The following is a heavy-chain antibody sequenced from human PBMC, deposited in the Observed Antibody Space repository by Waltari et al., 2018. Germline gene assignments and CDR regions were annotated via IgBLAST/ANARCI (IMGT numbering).Heavy chain of an antibody. V-gene: IGHV3-33*01. D-gene: IGHD5-12*01. J-gene: IGHJ4*02. CDR3: ARGRYSGYADFDY. CDR2: IWYDGSNK. CDR1: GYTFTGYY. Sequence: QVQLVQSGAEVKKPGASVKVSCKASGYTFTGYYMHWVRQAPGKGLEWVAVIWYDGSNKYYADSVKGRFTISRDNSKNTLYLQMNSLRAEDTAVYYCARGRYSGYADFDYWGQGTLVTVSS.